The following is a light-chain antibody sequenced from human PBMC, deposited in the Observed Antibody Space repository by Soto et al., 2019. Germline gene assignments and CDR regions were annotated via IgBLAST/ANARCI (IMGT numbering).Light chain of an antibody. CDR1: SSNIGAGYD. CDR2: GNS. CDR3: QSYDSSLSVVV. Sequence: QSVLTQPPSVSGAPGQRVTISCTGSSSNIGAGYDVHWYQQLPGTAPKLLIYGNSNRPSRVPDRFSGSKSGTSASLAITGLQAEDEADYYCQSYDSSLSVVVFGGGTKLTVL. J-gene: IGLJ2*01. V-gene: IGLV1-40*01.